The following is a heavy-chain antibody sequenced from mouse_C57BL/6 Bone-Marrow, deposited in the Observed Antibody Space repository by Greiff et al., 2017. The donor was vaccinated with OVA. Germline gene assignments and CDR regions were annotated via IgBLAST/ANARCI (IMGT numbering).Heavy chain of an antibody. CDR1: GYTFTSYN. V-gene: IGHV1-12*01. D-gene: IGHD1-1*01. J-gene: IGHJ3*01. CDR3: ARVRCSSYSWFAY. CDR2: IYPGHGDP. Sequence: LQESGAELVRPGASVKMSCKASGYTFTSYNMHWVKQTPRQGLEWIGAIYPGHGDPSYNQKFKGKATLTVDKSTSTAYMQLSSLTSEGSAVYVCARVRCSSYSWFAYWGQGTLVTVSA.